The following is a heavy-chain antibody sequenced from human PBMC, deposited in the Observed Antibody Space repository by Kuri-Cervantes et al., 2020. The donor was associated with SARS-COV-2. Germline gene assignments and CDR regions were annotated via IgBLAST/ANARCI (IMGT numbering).Heavy chain of an antibody. D-gene: IGHD3-3*01. CDR1: GGSISSYY. V-gene: IGHV4-4*07. J-gene: IGHJ4*02. Sequence: SETLSLTCNVSGGSISSYYWSWIRQPAGKGLEWIGRIYSSGTTKYNPSLTGRVTMSVDTPKNQFSLKLSSVTAADTAVYYCARGGSGAAALFDYWGQGTLVTVSS. CDR2: IYSSGTT. CDR3: ARGGSGAAALFDY.